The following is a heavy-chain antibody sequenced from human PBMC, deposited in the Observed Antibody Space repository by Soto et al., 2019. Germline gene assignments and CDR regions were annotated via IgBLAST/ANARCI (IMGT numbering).Heavy chain of an antibody. CDR1: GFSLSNARMG. CDR2: IFSNDEK. Sequence: QVTLKESGPVLVKPTETLTLTCTVSGFSLSNARMGVSWIRQPPGKALEWLAHIFSNDEKYYSTSLKSRLTICKDTSKSQVVLTMTNMDPVDTATDYCARTVDYGDSRGYWYFDLWGRGTLVTVSS. J-gene: IGHJ2*01. CDR3: ARTVDYGDSRGYWYFDL. V-gene: IGHV2-26*01. D-gene: IGHD4-17*01.